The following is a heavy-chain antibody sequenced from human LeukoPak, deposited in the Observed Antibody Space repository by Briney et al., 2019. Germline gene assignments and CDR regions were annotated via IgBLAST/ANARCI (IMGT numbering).Heavy chain of an antibody. CDR1: GFTVSSNY. CDR3: ARHTMVRGNAFDI. V-gene: IGHV3-66*04. D-gene: IGHD3-10*01. Sequence: GGSLRLSCAASGFTVSSNYMSWVRQAPGKGLEWVSVIYSGGSTYYADSLKGRFTISRDNAKNTLYLQMNSLRAEDTAVYYCARHTMVRGNAFDIWGQGTMVTVSS. J-gene: IGHJ3*02. CDR2: IYSGGST.